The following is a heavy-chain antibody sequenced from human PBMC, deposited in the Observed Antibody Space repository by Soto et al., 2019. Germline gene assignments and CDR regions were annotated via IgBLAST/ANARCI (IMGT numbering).Heavy chain of an antibody. J-gene: IGHJ6*02. V-gene: IGHV3-74*01. CDR3: ARPPVTSQNSYGMGV. Sequence: EVQLVESGGGLVQPGGSLRLSCAASGFTFSSYWMHWVRQAPGKGLVWVSRINSDGSNTRYADSVKGRLTISRDNAKNTLYLQMNSLRAEDTPLYYCARPPVTSQNSYGMGVWGQGTTVTVSS. D-gene: IGHD4-17*01. CDR1: GFTFSSYW. CDR2: INSDGSNT.